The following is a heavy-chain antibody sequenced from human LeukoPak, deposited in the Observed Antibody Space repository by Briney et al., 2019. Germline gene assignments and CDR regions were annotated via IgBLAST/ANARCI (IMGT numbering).Heavy chain of an antibody. CDR1: GFTLGSYW. V-gene: IGHV3-74*01. CDR2: VNLDGRST. J-gene: IGHJ4*02. D-gene: IGHD5-24*01. Sequence: GGSLRLSCAASGFTLGSYWMHWVRQVPGKGLMWVARVNLDGRSTSYAESVKGRFTISRDNAKFTVYLQMNSLRADDTAVYYCVRDVWGDRDGFFEYWGQGALVTVST. CDR3: VRDVWGDRDGFFEY.